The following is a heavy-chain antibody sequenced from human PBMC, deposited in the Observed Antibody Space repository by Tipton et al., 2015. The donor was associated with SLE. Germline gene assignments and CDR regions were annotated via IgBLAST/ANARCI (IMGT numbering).Heavy chain of an antibody. D-gene: IGHD6-13*01. J-gene: IGHJ3*02. CDR2: IHHSAST. V-gene: IGHV4-34*01. CDR1: GGSFSGYY. Sequence: TLFLTCAVYGGSFSGYYWSWVRQPPGRGLEWIGKIHHSASTNYNPSLKSRVTISVDTSKNQFSLKLSSVTAADTAVYYCARVRAASDAFDIWGQGTMVTVSS. CDR3: ARVRAASDAFDI.